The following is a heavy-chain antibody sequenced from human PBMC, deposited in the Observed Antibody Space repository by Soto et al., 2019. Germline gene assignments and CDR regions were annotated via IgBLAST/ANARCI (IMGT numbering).Heavy chain of an antibody. CDR3: ASEALCGADCYFFEY. D-gene: IGHD2-21*02. V-gene: IGHV3-48*03. CDR1: GFTFRNSE. Sequence: DVHLVESGGGLVEPGGSLRLTCAGSGFTFRNSEMFWVRQAPGKGLEWVSKINYSGSNIYYSKSVKGRFTISRDNAKNSLYLQMNSLTDEDTAIYFCASEALCGADCYFFEYWDPGTLVTVSS. CDR2: INYSGSNI. J-gene: IGHJ4*02.